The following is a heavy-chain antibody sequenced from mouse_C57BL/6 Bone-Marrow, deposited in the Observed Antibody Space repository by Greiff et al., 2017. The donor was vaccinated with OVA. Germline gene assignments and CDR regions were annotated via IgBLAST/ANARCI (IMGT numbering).Heavy chain of an antibody. CDR2: IYPGDGDT. J-gene: IGHJ1*03. Sequence: QVQLQQSGPELVKPGASVKISCKASGYAFSSSWMNWVKQRPGKGLEWIGRIYPGDGDTNYIGKFKGKATLTADKSSSTAYMQLSSLTSGDSAVYFCAREVLLRSYFDVWGTGTTVTVSS. CDR1: GYAFSSSW. CDR3: AREVLLRSYFDV. V-gene: IGHV1-82*01. D-gene: IGHD1-1*01.